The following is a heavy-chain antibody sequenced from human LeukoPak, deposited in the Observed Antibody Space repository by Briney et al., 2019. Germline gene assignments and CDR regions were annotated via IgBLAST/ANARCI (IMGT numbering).Heavy chain of an antibody. J-gene: IGHJ4*02. CDR1: GFTFSSYA. Sequence: GGSLRLSCAASGFTFSSYAMHWVRQAPGKGLEWVAVISYDGSNKCYADSVKGRFTISRDNSKNTLYLQMNSLRAEDTAVYYCARDGGLMVGDTNYFDYWGQGTLVTVSS. CDR3: ARDGGLMVGDTNYFDY. V-gene: IGHV3-30-3*01. D-gene: IGHD2-8*01. CDR2: ISYDGSNK.